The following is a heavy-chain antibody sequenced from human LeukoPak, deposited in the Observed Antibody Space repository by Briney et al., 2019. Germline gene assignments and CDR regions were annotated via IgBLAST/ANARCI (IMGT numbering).Heavy chain of an antibody. Sequence: GRSLRLSCAASGFTSSSYGMHWVRQAPGKGLEWVAVISYDGSNKYYADSVKGRFTISRDNSKNTLYLQMNSLRAEDTAVYYCAKSEVDIVLMVYGYFDYWGQGTLVTVSS. CDR1: GFTSSSYG. J-gene: IGHJ4*02. CDR2: ISYDGSNK. V-gene: IGHV3-30*18. CDR3: AKSEVDIVLMVYGYFDY. D-gene: IGHD2-8*01.